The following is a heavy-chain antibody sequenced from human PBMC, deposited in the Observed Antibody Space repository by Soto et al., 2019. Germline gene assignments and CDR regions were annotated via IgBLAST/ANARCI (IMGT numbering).Heavy chain of an antibody. CDR3: ARGGGDSSAPIPFDYYYYGMDV. D-gene: IGHD3-22*01. CDR1: GYTFTSYG. Sequence: GASEVSCKASGYTFTSYGISWVRQAPGQGLEWMGWISAYNGNTNYARKLQGRVTMTTDTSTSTAYMELRSLRSDDTAVYYCARGGGDSSAPIPFDYYYYGMDVWGQGTTVTVSS. J-gene: IGHJ6*02. CDR2: ISAYNGNT. V-gene: IGHV1-18*01.